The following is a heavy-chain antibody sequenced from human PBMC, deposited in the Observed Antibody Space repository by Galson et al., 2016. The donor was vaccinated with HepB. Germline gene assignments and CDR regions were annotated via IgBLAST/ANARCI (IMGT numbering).Heavy chain of an antibody. V-gene: IGHV1-18*04. D-gene: IGHD1-26*01. Sequence: SVKVSCKAFGYSFTSHYIYWVRQAPGQGLEWMGWIGAYNGNTHSAQKFPDRVTLTRNTFTTTVYLELRSLRLDDTAVYYCAAHSGTNSWGRKALDYWGQGTLITVSS. CDR3: AAHSGTNSWGRKALDY. CDR2: IGAYNGNT. CDR1: GYSFTSHY. J-gene: IGHJ4*02.